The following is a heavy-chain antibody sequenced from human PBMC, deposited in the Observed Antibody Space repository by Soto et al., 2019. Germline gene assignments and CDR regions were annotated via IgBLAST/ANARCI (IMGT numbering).Heavy chain of an antibody. CDR3: AAGLAVAGTGWNFDY. D-gene: IGHD6-19*01. CDR2: ISAYNGNT. CDR1: GYTFTSYG. Sequence: QVQLVQSGAEVKKPGASVKVSCKASGYTFTSYGISWVRQAPGQGLEWMGWISAYNGNTNYAQKLQGRVTMTTDTSTRKDYMELRSLRSDDTAVYYCAAGLAVAGTGWNFDYWGQGTLVTVSS. J-gene: IGHJ4*02. V-gene: IGHV1-18*01.